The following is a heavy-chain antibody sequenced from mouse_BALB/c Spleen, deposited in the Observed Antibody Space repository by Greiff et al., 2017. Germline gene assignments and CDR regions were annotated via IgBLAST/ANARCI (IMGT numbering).Heavy chain of an antibody. CDR2: IWAGGST. D-gene: IGHD1-1*01. J-gene: IGHJ4*01. CDR1: GFSLTSYG. Sequence: QVQLKESGPGLVAPSQSLSITCTVSGFSLTSYGVHWVRQPPGEGLEWLGVIWAGGSTNYNSALMSRLSISKDNSKSQVFLKMNSLQTDDTAMYYCARDYYGSSYAMDYWGQGTSVTVSS. V-gene: IGHV2-9*02. CDR3: ARDYYGSSYAMDY.